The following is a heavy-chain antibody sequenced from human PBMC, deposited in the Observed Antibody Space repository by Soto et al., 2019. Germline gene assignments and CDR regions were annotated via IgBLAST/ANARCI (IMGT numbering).Heavy chain of an antibody. CDR3: ARCKWIQLWLGDY. CDR1: GYSFTSYW. CDR2: IYPGDSDT. Sequence: PGESLKISCKGSGYSFTSYWIGWVRQMPGKGLEWMGIIYPGDSDTRYSPSFQGQVTISADKSISTAYLQWSSLKAPDTAMYYCARCKWIQLWLGDYWGQGTLVTVSS. J-gene: IGHJ4*02. V-gene: IGHV5-51*01. D-gene: IGHD5-18*01.